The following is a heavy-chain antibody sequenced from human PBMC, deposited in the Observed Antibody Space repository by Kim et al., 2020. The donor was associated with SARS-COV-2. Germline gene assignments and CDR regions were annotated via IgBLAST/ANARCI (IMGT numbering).Heavy chain of an antibody. J-gene: IGHJ6*02. D-gene: IGHD1-20*01. CDR3: ARDQSTKITHYYGMDV. Sequence: VKGRFTISRYNSKNTLYLQMNNLRAEDTAVYYCARDQSTKITHYYGMDVWGQGTTVTVSS. V-gene: IGHV3-23*01.